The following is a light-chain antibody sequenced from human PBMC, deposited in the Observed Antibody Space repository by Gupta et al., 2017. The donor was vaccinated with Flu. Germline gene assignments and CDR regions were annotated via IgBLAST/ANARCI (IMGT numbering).Light chain of an antibody. CDR2: ANN. V-gene: IGLV1-40*01. J-gene: IGLJ2*01. CDR3: QSYDTSLGSVL. CDR1: SSNIGAGYD. Sequence: QSVLSQPPSVSGAPGQRVTLSCTGSSSNIGAGYDVHWYKQVPGTAPKLLICANNHRPSGVSDRFSGSKSDTSASLAITGLQAEDEADYHCQSYDTSLGSVLFGGGTKLTVL.